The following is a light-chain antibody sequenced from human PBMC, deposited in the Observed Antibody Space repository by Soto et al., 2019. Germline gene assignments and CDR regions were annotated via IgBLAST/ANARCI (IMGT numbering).Light chain of an antibody. CDR1: SGHSSYA. Sequence: QLLLTQSPSASASLGASVKLTCTLSSGHSSYAIAWHQQQPEKGPRYLMKLNSDGSHSKGDGIPDRFSGSSSGAERYLTISSLQSEGEADYYCQTWGTGFWVFGGGTKLTVL. J-gene: IGLJ3*02. V-gene: IGLV4-69*01. CDR2: LNSDGSH. CDR3: QTWGTGFWV.